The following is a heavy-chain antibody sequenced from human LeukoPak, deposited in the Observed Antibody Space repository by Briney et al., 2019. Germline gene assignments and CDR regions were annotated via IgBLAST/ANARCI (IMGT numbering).Heavy chain of an antibody. D-gene: IGHD3-22*01. Sequence: PGGSLRLSCAASGFTVSDNYTSWVRQAPGKGLEWVSAISGGGSTYYADSVKGRFIISRDNSKNTVYLQLNSLRAEDTAVYYCARGGDTIGSIRSPFDIWGQGTMVTVSP. CDR3: ARGGDTIGSIRSPFDI. CDR2: ISGGGST. J-gene: IGHJ3*02. CDR1: GFTVSDNY. V-gene: IGHV3-53*01.